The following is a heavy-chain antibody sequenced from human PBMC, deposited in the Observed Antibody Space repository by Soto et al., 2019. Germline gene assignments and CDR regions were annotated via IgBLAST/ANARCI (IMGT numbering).Heavy chain of an antibody. D-gene: IGHD6-13*01. CDR1: GASMNSYH. J-gene: IGHJ5*02. Sequence: SETLSLTCTVSGASMNSYHWSWIRQPAGKGLEWIGHIHSSGSTNYNPSLKSRVTMSVDTSKNQFSLRLMSLTAADMAVYYCARDQGVAAAGITWFDPWGQGSLVTVSS. CDR2: IHSSGST. V-gene: IGHV4-4*07. CDR3: ARDQGVAAAGITWFDP.